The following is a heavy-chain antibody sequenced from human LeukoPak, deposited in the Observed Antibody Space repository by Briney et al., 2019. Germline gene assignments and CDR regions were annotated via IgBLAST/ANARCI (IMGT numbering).Heavy chain of an antibody. Sequence: GGSLRLSCAASGFTFSNAWMSWVRQAPGKELEWVGRIKSKTDGGTTDYAAPVKGRFTISRDDSKNTLYLQMNSLKTEDTAVYYCTTDNGEDYGDYLLYYFDYWGQGTLVTVSS. V-gene: IGHV3-15*01. CDR2: IKSKTDGGTT. CDR3: TTDNGEDYGDYLLYYFDY. D-gene: IGHD4-17*01. J-gene: IGHJ4*02. CDR1: GFTFSNAW.